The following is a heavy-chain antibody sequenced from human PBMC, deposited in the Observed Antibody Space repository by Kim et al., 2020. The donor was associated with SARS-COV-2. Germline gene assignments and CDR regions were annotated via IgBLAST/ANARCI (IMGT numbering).Heavy chain of an antibody. CDR2: IKEDGSVK. V-gene: IGHV3-7*03. CDR1: GFTFRSYW. Sequence: GGSLRLSCGVYGFTFRSYWMSWVRQAPGKGLEWVANIKEDGSVKQYVDSVKGRFTISRDNARNSLYLQMSSLRADDTAVYYCASDGILSYTSSWDYWGPGALVTVSS. CDR3: ASDGILSYTSSWDY. D-gene: IGHD6-13*01. J-gene: IGHJ4*02.